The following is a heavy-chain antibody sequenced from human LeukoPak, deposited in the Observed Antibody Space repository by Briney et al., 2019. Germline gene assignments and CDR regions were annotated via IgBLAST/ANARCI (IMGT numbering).Heavy chain of an antibody. CDR3: AVNGHSSGWFTKNYFDY. D-gene: IGHD6-19*01. CDR1: GGSFSGYY. Sequence: PSETLSLTCAVYGGSFSGYYWSWIRQLPGKGLEWIGEINHSGSTNYNPSLKSRVTISVDTSKNQFSLKLSSVTAADTAVYYCAVNGHSSGWFTKNYFDYWGQGTLVTVSS. CDR2: INHSGST. V-gene: IGHV4-34*01. J-gene: IGHJ4*02.